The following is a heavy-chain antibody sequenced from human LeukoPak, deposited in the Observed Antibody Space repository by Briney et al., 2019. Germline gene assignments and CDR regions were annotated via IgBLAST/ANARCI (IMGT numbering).Heavy chain of an antibody. CDR3: ARDRRSSSWTGDYFDY. CDR2: IYTSGTT. Sequence: SETLSLTCTVSGGSISGYYWSWIRQPAGKGLEWLGRIYTSGTTNYNPSLKSRVTMSVDTSKNQFSLKLSSMTAADTAVYYCARDRRSSSWTGDYFDYWGQGTLVTVSS. CDR1: GGSISGYY. J-gene: IGHJ4*02. V-gene: IGHV4-4*07. D-gene: IGHD6-13*01.